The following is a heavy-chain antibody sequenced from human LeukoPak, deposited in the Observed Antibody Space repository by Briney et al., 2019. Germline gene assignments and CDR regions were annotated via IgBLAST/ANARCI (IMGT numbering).Heavy chain of an antibody. V-gene: IGHV3-21*01. CDR2: ISSSSSYI. J-gene: IGHJ3*02. CDR3: AREFTNPGPIRYSGSRGAFDI. D-gene: IGHD1-26*01. Sequence: GGSLRLSCAASGFTFSSYSMNWVRQAPGKGLEWVSSISSSSSYIYYADSVKGRFTISRDNAKNSLYLQMNSLRAEDTAVYYCAREFTNPGPIRYSGSRGAFDIWGQGTMVTVSS. CDR1: GFTFSSYS.